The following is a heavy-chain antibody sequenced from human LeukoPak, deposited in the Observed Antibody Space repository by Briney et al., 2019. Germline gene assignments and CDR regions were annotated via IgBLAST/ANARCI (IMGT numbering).Heavy chain of an antibody. V-gene: IGHV3-53*01. D-gene: IGHD1-26*01. CDR3: TREVSGSLYFDY. CDR1: GFTVSSNY. CDR2: IYSGGST. Sequence: PGGSLRLSCAASGFTVSSNYMSWVRQAPGKGLEWVSVIYSGGSTYYADSVEGRFTISRDNAKNTVYLQMNSLRAEDTAVYYCTREVSGSLYFDYWGQGTLVTVSS. J-gene: IGHJ4*02.